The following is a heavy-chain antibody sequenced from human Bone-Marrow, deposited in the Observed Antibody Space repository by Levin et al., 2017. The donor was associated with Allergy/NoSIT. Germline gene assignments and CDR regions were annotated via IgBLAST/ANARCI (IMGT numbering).Heavy chain of an antibody. CDR3: ATGGYYDSSGFYNPTPDDALDT. V-gene: IGHV3-15*01. CDR2: IKSKRYGETI. Sequence: GGSLRLSCEASGGTVYDAWMTWGRQAPGKGLEWVGHIKSKRYGETIDYAATGKGRFTISRDDSKNTVSLQMNSLKVEDTAVYYCATGGYYDSSGFYNPTPDDALDTWGRGTMVIVSS. CDR1: GGTVYDAW. D-gene: IGHD3-22*01. J-gene: IGHJ3*02.